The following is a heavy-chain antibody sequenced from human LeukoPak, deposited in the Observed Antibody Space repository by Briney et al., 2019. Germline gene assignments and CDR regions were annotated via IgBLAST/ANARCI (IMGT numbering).Heavy chain of an antibody. V-gene: IGHV4-34*08. CDR2: IHHSGST. D-gene: IGHD1-26*01. Sequence: GSLRLSCAAPGFTFSSYVMNWIRQPPGKGLEWIGEIHHSGSTNYNPSLKSRVTMSVDTSNNQFSLKLTSVTAADTAVYYCAVGDYFDYWGQGTLVTVSS. J-gene: IGHJ4*02. CDR3: AVGDYFDY. CDR1: GFTFSSYV.